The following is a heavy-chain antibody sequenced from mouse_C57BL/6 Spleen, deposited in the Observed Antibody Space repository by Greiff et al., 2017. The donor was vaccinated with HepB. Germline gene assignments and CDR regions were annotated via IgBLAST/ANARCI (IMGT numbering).Heavy chain of an antibody. CDR3: ARDDYGSSYHAMDY. CDR2: IYPYNGVS. Sequence: VQLQQSGPELVKPGASVKISCTASGYSFTGYYMHWVQQSHGNILDWIGYIYPYNGVSSYNQKFKGKATLTVDKSSSTAYMELRSLTSEDSAVYYCARDDYGSSYHAMDYWGQGTSVTVSS. D-gene: IGHD1-1*01. J-gene: IGHJ4*01. CDR1: GYSFTGYY. V-gene: IGHV1-31*01.